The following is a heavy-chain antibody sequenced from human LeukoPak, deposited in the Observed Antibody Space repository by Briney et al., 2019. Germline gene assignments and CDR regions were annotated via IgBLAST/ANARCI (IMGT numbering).Heavy chain of an antibody. CDR2: ISSSGSTI. Sequence: GGSLRLSCAASGFSFSDYYMSWIRQAPGKGLEWVSYISSSGSTIYYADSAKGRFTISRDNAKNSLYLQMNSLRAEDTAVYYCARGSYQLLSPPTVWGQGTLVTVSS. CDR1: GFSFSDYY. D-gene: IGHD2-2*01. CDR3: ARGSYQLLSPPTV. V-gene: IGHV3-11*01. J-gene: IGHJ4*02.